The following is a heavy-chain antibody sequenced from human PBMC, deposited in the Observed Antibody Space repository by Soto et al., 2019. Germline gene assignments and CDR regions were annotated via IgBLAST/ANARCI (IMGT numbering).Heavy chain of an antibody. CDR3: ARESRHAFDI. CDR1: GGTFSSYT. V-gene: IGHV1-69*08. Sequence: QVQLVQSGAEVKKPGSSVKVSCKASGGTFSSYTISWVRQAPGQGLEWMGRIIPILGIANYAQKFQGRVTIXVDQSTSTAYMELSSLRSEDTAVYYCARESRHAFDIWGQGTMVTVSS. J-gene: IGHJ3*02. CDR2: IIPILGIA.